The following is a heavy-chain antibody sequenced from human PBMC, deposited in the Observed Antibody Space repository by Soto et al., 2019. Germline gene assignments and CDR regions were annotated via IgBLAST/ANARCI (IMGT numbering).Heavy chain of an antibody. Sequence: QVQLVESVGGVVQPGRSLRLSCAASGFTFSSYGMHWVRQAPGKGLEWVAVISYDGSNKYYADSVKGRFTISRDNSKNTLYLQMNSLRAEDTAVYYCAKDLGGSYPGGYYYGMDVWGQGTTVTVSS. V-gene: IGHV3-30*18. D-gene: IGHD1-26*01. CDR1: GFTFSSYG. CDR3: AKDLGGSYPGGYYYGMDV. CDR2: ISYDGSNK. J-gene: IGHJ6*02.